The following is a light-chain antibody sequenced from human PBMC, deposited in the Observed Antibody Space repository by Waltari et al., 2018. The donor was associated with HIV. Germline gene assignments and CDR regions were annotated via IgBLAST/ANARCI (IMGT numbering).Light chain of an antibody. CDR1: KLGDEY. CDR3: QAWGQRGV. CDR2: QDN. J-gene: IGLJ3*02. V-gene: IGLV3-1*01. Sequence: SYELTQPPSVSVSPGQTASITCSGEKLGDEYVFWYQQKPGQSPVLVIYQDNKRPSGIPERFSGSNSGNTATLTISGTQSMDEADYYCQAWGQRGVFGGGTKLAVL.